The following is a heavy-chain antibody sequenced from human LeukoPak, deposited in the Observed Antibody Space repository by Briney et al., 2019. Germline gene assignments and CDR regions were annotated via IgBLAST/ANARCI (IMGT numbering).Heavy chain of an antibody. CDR3: ARGRVYSGYVPAVGAFDI. V-gene: IGHV3-66*01. CDR2: IYSGGNT. D-gene: IGHD5-12*01. J-gene: IGHJ3*02. Sequence: GGSLRLSCAASGFTVSSNYMSWVRQAPGKGLEWVSVIYSGGNTYYADSVKDRFTISRDNSKNTLYLQMNSLRAEDTAVYYCARGRVYSGYVPAVGAFDIWGQGTMVTVSS. CDR1: GFTVSSNY.